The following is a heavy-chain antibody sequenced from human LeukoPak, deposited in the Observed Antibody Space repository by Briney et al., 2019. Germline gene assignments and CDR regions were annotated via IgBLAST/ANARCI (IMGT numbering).Heavy chain of an antibody. D-gene: IGHD2-15*01. CDR3: ARVGVVVAATYNWFDP. Sequence: SETLSLTCAVYGRSFSGYYWSWIRQPPGKGVGWIGEINHNGSTYYNPSLKSRVTISVDTSKNQFSLKLSSVTAADTAVYYCARVGVVVAATYNWFDPWGQGTLVTVSS. V-gene: IGHV4-34*01. CDR2: INHNGST. J-gene: IGHJ5*02. CDR1: GRSFSGYY.